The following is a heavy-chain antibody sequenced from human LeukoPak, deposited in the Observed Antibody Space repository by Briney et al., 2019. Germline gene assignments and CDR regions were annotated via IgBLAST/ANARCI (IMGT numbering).Heavy chain of an antibody. V-gene: IGHV3-21*01. CDR1: GFIFSSYS. Sequence: GGSLRLSCAASGFIFSSYSMNWVRQAPGKGLEWVSSISSSTNYIYYADSVKGRFTISRGNAKNSLYLQMNSLRAEDTAVYYCASDKSGIGSGPDYWGQGSPVTVSS. CDR3: ASDKSGIGSGPDY. D-gene: IGHD1-26*01. J-gene: IGHJ4*02. CDR2: ISSSTNYI.